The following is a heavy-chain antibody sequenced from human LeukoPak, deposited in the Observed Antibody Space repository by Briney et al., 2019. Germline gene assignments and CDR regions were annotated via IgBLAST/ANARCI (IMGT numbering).Heavy chain of an antibody. Sequence: GGSLRLSCAASGFTFSSYSMNWVREAPGKGLEWVASISSSGSHIYYADSVRGRFTVSRDNVKSSLYLQMNSLRAEDTAVYYCARGPGIVVDMHWGQGTLVTVSS. CDR2: ISSSGSHI. CDR1: GFTFSSYS. V-gene: IGHV3-21*01. D-gene: IGHD3-22*01. J-gene: IGHJ4*02. CDR3: ARGPGIVVDMH.